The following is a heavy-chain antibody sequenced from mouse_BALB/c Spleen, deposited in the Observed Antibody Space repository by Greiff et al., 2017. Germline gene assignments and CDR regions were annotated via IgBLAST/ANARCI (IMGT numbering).Heavy chain of an antibody. J-gene: IGHJ2*01. CDR2: ISSGSSTI. V-gene: IGHV5-17*02. D-gene: IGHD2-1*01. CDR1: GFTFSSFG. Sequence: EVQLVESGGGLVQPGGSRKLSCAASGFTFSSFGMHWVRQAPEKGLEWVAYISSGSSTIYYADTVKGRFTISRDNPKNTLFLQMTSLRSEDTAMYYCASHYGNYCDYWGQGTTHTVCS. CDR3: ASHYGNYCDY.